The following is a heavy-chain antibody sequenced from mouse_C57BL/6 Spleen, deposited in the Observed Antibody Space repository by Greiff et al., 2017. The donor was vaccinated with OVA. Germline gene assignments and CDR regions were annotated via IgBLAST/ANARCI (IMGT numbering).Heavy chain of an antibody. CDR1: GYTFTDYE. CDR3: TRASNWEGFAD. D-gene: IGHD4-1*01. Sequence: QVQLQQSGAELVRPGASVTLSCKASGYTFTDYEMHWVKQTPVHGLEWIGAIDPETGGTAYNQKFKGKAILTADKSSSTAYMELRSLTSEDSAVYYCTRASNWEGFADWGQGTLVTVSA. V-gene: IGHV1-15*01. J-gene: IGHJ3*01. CDR2: IDPETGGT.